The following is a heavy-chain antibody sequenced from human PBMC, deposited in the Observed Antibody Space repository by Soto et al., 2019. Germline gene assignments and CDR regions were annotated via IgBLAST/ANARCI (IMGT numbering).Heavy chain of an antibody. CDR1: GGSITSGNW. Sequence: QVQLQESGPGLMKPSGTLSLTCAVSGGSITSGNWWNWVRKPPGKGLEWIGEIYHSGISNYNPSLKSQVTIAVDKSRRHFSLRLTCVSAADTPVYYCALYGDYPYFNSWGQGSLSSVSS. J-gene: IGHJ5*01. V-gene: IGHV4-4*02. D-gene: IGHD4-17*01. CDR2: IYHSGIS. CDR3: ALYGDYPYFNS.